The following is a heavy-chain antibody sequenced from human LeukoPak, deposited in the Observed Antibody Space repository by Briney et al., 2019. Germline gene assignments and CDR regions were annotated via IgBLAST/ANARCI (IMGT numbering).Heavy chain of an antibody. CDR1: GYTFTGYY. Sequence: ASVKVSCKASGYTFTGYYMHWVRQAPGQGLGWMGWINPNSGGTNYAQKFQGRVTMTRDTSISTAYMELSRLRSDDTAVYYCAREDYDLLTGYHGDAFDIWGQGTMVTVSS. V-gene: IGHV1-2*02. J-gene: IGHJ3*02. CDR3: AREDYDLLTGYHGDAFDI. CDR2: INPNSGGT. D-gene: IGHD3/OR15-3a*01.